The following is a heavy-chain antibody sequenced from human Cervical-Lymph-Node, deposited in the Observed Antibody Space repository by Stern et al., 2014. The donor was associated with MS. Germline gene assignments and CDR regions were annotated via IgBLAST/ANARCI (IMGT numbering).Heavy chain of an antibody. CDR2: ISFDESDK. V-gene: IGHV3-30-3*01. J-gene: IGHJ6*02. CDR3: ARDRVSNFGGLDV. D-gene: IGHD4-11*01. Sequence: VQLVESGGGVVQPGRSLKLSCAASGFPFNNYAMHWVRQAPGKGLEWLTVISFDESDKYYADSVKGRFTLSRDNSKHTLFLQMNSLRPEDTAVYYCARDRVSNFGGLDVWGQGTTVTVSS. CDR1: GFPFNNYA.